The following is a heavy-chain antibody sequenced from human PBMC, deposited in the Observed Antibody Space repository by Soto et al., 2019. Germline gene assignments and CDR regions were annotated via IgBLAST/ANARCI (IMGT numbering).Heavy chain of an antibody. D-gene: IGHD2-15*01. V-gene: IGHV1-69*12. J-gene: IGHJ6*02. CDR1: GGAFSDYA. CDR2: IMPIFRAP. CDR3: ASWLKGPDIGNYYYGMGV. Sequence: QVQLVQSGAEVKKPGSSVKVSCKASGGAFSDYAFSWVRQAPGQGLEWLGGIMPIFRAPDYAQKFQGRVTIPADEFTRTAYMEMNVLRSEDTAVYYCASWLKGPDIGNYYYGMGVWGQGTTVTVS.